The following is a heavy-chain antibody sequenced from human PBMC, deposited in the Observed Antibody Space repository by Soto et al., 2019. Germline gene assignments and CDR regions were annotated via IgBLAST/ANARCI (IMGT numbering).Heavy chain of an antibody. CDR1: GFTFSDYY. CDR2: IRSSSNYT. D-gene: IGHD2-15*01. V-gene: IGHV3-11*06. Sequence: NPGGSLRLSCAASGFTFSDYYMSWIRQAPGKGLEWVSYIRSSSNYTNYADSVKGRFTISRDNAKNSLYLQMNSLRAEDTAVYYCASSPYCSGASCTGYWGQGTLVTVSS. CDR3: ASSPYCSGASCTGY. J-gene: IGHJ4*02.